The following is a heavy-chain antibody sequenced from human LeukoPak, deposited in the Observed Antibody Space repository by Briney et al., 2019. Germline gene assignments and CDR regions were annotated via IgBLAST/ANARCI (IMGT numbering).Heavy chain of an antibody. CDR3: ARDERYDSSGYYEGLDFFDY. Sequence: ASVKVSCKASGYTFTSYGISWVRQAPGQGLEWMGWISAYNGNTNYAQKLQGRVTMTTDTSTSTAYMELRSLRSDDTAVYYCARDERYDSSGYYEGLDFFDYWGQGTLVTVSS. J-gene: IGHJ4*02. CDR1: GYTFTSYG. D-gene: IGHD3-22*01. V-gene: IGHV1-18*01. CDR2: ISAYNGNT.